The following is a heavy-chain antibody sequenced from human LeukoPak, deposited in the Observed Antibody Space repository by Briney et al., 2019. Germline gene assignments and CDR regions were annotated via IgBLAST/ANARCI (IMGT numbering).Heavy chain of an antibody. CDR2: IYYSGST. CDR1: GGSISSGDYY. V-gene: IGHV4-30-4*01. J-gene: IGHJ4*02. Sequence: SETLSLTCTVSGGSISSGDYYWSWIRQPPGKGLEWIGYIYYSGSTYYNPSLKSRVTISVDTSKNQFSLKLSSVTAADTAVYYCARGGKLWFGELPLFHWGQGTLVTVSS. D-gene: IGHD3-10*01. CDR3: ARGGKLWFGELPLFH.